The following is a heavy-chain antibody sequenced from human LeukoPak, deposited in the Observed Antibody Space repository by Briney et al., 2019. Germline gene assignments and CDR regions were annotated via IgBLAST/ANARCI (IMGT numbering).Heavy chain of an antibody. Sequence: SETLSLTCTVSGGSISSGDYYWSWIRQPPGKGLEWIGYIYYSGSTYYNPSLKSRVTISVDTSKNQFSLKLSSVTAADTAVYYCAREGAARVKRGWDWGQGTLVTVSS. D-gene: IGHD6-13*01. CDR3: AREGAARVKRGWD. CDR2: IYYSGST. V-gene: IGHV4-30-4*01. CDR1: GGSISSGDYY. J-gene: IGHJ4*02.